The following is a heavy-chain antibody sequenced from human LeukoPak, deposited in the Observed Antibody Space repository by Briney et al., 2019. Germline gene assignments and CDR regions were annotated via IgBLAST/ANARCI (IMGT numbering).Heavy chain of an antibody. CDR1: GYTFTSYY. J-gene: IGHJ4*02. Sequence: GASVKVSCKASGYTFTSYYMHWVRQAPGQGLEWMAIINPSGGSTSYAQGFQGRVTMTRDTSTSTVYMYLSSLRSEDTAVYYCARETHFDSGPYDYWGQGTLVTVSA. CDR3: ARETHFDSGPYDY. D-gene: IGHD3-10*01. CDR2: INPSGGST. V-gene: IGHV1-46*01.